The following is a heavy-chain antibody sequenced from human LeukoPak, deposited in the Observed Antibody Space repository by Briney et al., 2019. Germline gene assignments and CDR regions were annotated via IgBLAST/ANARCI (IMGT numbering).Heavy chain of an antibody. D-gene: IGHD5-18*01. CDR1: SGSINNHY. CDR3: ARDQIGYGLDY. J-gene: IGHJ4*02. CDR2: IYDSWNT. V-gene: IGHV4-59*11. Sequence: PSETLSLTCIVSSGSINNHYWSWIRQPPGKGLEWIGYIYDSWNTNYNPSLQSRVTISMDASRNQFSLNLTSVTAADTAVYYCARDQIGYGLDYWGQGTLSPSPQ.